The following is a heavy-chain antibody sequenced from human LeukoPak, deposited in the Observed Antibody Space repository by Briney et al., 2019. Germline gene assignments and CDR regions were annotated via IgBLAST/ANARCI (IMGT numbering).Heavy chain of an antibody. CDR3: ARVSTGDYVVGY. CDR2: ISWDGGST. D-gene: IGHD4-17*01. V-gene: IGHV3-43*01. CDR1: GFTFDDYT. Sequence: GGSLRLSCAASGFTFDDYTMHWVRQAPGKGLEWVSLISWDGGSTYYADSVKGRFTISRDNAKNSLYLQMNSLRAEDTAVYYCARVSTGDYVVGYWGQGTLVTVSS. J-gene: IGHJ4*02.